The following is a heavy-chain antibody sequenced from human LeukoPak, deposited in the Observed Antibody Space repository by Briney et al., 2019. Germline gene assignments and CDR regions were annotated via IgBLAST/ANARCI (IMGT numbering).Heavy chain of an antibody. CDR2: IYYSGST. D-gene: IGHD3-3*01. CDR3: ATSDFWSGYSFDY. CDR1: GGSISSYY. Sequence: SETLSLTCTVSGGSISSYYWRWIRQPPGKGLEWIGYIYYSGSTNYNPSLKSRVTISVDTSKNQFSLKLSSVTAADTAVYYCATSDFWSGYSFDYWGQGTLVTVSS. J-gene: IGHJ4*02. V-gene: IGHV4-59*01.